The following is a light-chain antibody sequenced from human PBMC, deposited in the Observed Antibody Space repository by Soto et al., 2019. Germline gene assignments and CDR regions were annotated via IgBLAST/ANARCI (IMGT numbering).Light chain of an antibody. V-gene: IGKV3-20*01. CDR1: QSVNSNY. J-gene: IGKJ1*01. Sequence: IVLTQSPGTLSLSPWERATLSCRSSQSVNSNYLAWYQQKPGQAPRLLIYAASSRAAGFPDRFSGSGSETDFTLTISRLEPEDFAVYYCQQYGGSPWTFGQGTKVDIK. CDR3: QQYGGSPWT. CDR2: AAS.